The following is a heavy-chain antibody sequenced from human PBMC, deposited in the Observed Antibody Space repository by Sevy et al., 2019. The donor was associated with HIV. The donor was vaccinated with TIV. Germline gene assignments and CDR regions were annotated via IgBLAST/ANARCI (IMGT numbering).Heavy chain of an antibody. V-gene: IGHV3-30-3*01. D-gene: IGHD3-3*01. CDR1: AFTFSSYA. CDR2: ISYDGSNK. J-gene: IGHJ4*02. Sequence: GGSLRLSCAASAFTFSSYAMHWVRQAPGKGLEWVAVISYDGSNKYYADSVKGRFTISRDNSKNTLYLQMNSLRAEDTAVYYCARDRSITIFGVVISYYFDYWGQGTLVTVSS. CDR3: ARDRSITIFGVVISYYFDY.